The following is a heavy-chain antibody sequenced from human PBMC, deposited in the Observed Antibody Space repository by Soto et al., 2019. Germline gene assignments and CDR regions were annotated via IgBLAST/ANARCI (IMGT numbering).Heavy chain of an antibody. Sequence: EVQLVESGGGLVKPGGSLRLCCAASGFTFSNAWINWVRQAPGKGLEWVGRIKSKTDGGTTDYAAPVKGRFTISRDDSKNTLYLQMNSLKTEDTAVYYCTTISYYYDYYGMDVWGQGTTVTVSS. CDR3: TTISYYYDYYGMDV. CDR2: IKSKTDGGTT. D-gene: IGHD3-3*02. CDR1: GFTFSNAW. J-gene: IGHJ6*02. V-gene: IGHV3-15*07.